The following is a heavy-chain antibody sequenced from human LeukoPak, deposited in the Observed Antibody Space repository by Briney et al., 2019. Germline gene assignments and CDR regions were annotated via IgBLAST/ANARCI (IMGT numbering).Heavy chain of an antibody. J-gene: IGHJ4*02. CDR2: ISSSSSYI. D-gene: IGHD1-7*01. CDR3: ARGPPYNWNYATQIYEIDY. CDR1: GFTFSSYS. Sequence: PGGSLRLSCAASGFTFSSYSMNWGRQAPGKGLEWVSSISSSSSYIYYADSVKGRFTISRDNAKNSLYLQMNSLRAEDTAVYYCARGPPYNWNYATQIYEIDYWGQGTLVTVSS. V-gene: IGHV3-21*01.